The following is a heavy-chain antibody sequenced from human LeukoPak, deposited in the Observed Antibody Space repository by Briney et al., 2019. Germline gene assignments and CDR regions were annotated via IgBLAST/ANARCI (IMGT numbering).Heavy chain of an antibody. J-gene: IGHJ4*02. D-gene: IGHD3-10*01. Sequence: LPPTVSLGSIFTSSYYGGWVGPPPGKGVGGVGGIYHSGSTNYNPSLKSRVTISVDKSKNQFSLKLSSVTAADTAVYYCARDYYGSGSYQPLLDYWGQGTLVTVSS. V-gene: IGHV4-39*07. CDR1: LGSIFTSSYY. CDR3: ARDYYGSGSYQPLLDY. CDR2: IYHSGST.